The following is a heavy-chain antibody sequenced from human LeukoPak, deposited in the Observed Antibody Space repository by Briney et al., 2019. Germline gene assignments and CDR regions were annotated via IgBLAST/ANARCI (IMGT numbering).Heavy chain of an antibody. V-gene: IGHV1-69*13. CDR2: VIPIFGTA. CDR3: ASDIVVVPAAIMGYYYYYMDV. D-gene: IGHD2-2*02. Sequence: GASVKVSCKASGYTFPSYDINWVRRAPGQGLEWMGGVIPIFGTANYAQKFQGRVTITADESTSTAYMELSSLRSEDTAVYYCASDIVVVPAAIMGYYYYYMDVWGKGTTVTVSS. CDR1: GYTFPSYD. J-gene: IGHJ6*03.